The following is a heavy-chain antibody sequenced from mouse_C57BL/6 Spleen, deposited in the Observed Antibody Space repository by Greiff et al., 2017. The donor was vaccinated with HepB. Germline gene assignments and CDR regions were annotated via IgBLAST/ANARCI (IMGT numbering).Heavy chain of an antibody. CDR1: GYTFTSYW. J-gene: IGHJ2*01. V-gene: IGHV1-55*01. CDR3: ARGGITTVPFGYFDY. Sequence: QVQLQQPGAELVKPGASVKMSCKASGYTFTSYWITWVKQRPGQGLEWIGDIYPGSGSTNYNEKFKSKATLTVDTSSSTAYMQLSSLTSEDSAVYYCARGGITTVPFGYFDYWGQGTTLTVSS. D-gene: IGHD1-1*01. CDR2: IYPGSGST.